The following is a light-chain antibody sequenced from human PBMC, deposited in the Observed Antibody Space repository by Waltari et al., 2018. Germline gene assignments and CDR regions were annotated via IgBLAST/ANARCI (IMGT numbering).Light chain of an antibody. Sequence: EAVLTQSPVSLSVSPGERATLSCSASPSISSPLAWYQQKPGQAPRLLIYAASTSATGLPARFSGSGSGTEFTLTISSLQSEDFAVYYCQQYNHWPYTFGQGTKLEIK. V-gene: IGKV3-15*01. CDR3: QQYNHWPYT. CDR1: PSISSP. CDR2: AAS. J-gene: IGKJ2*01.